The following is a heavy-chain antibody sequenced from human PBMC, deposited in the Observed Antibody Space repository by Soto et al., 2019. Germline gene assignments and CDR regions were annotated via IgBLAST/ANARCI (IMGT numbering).Heavy chain of an antibody. J-gene: IGHJ4*02. D-gene: IGHD3-3*01. CDR1: GFTFSSYS. V-gene: IGHV3-48*01. CDR3: ARDWRSFRPYYDFWSGYSYFDY. CDR2: ISSSSSTI. Sequence: PGGSLRLSCAASGFTFSSYSMNWVRQAPGKGLEWVSYISSSSSTIYYADSVKGRFTISRDNAKNSLYLQMNSLRAEDTAVYYCARDWRSFRPYYDFWSGYSYFDYWGQGTLVTVSS.